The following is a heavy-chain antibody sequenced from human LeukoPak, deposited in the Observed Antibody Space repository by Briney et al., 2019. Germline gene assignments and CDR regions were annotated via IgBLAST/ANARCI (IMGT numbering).Heavy chain of an antibody. D-gene: IGHD3-22*01. J-gene: IGHJ4*02. CDR1: GYTFTSYA. Sequence: GASVQVSCKASGYTFTSYAMNWVRQAPGQGLEWMGWINTNTGNPTYAQGFTGRFVFSLDTSVSTPYLQISSLQAEDTAVYYCARDLTITVVAIGYWGQGTLVTVSS. V-gene: IGHV7-4-1*02. CDR2: INTNTGNP. CDR3: ARDLTITVVAIGY.